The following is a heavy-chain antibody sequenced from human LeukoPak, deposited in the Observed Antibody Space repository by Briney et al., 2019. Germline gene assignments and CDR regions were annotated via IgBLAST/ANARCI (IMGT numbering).Heavy chain of an antibody. V-gene: IGHV3-23*01. CDR1: GFTFSSYA. CDR3: AKSRGRVTTQVLDP. CDR2: ISGSGGST. J-gene: IGHJ5*02. D-gene: IGHD4-17*01. Sequence: GGSLRLSCAASGFTFSSYAMRWVRQARGKGLEGVSAISGSGGSTYYADSVKGRFTISIDNSKNTLYLQMNSLRAEDTAVYYCAKSRGRVTTQVLDPWGQGSLVTVSS.